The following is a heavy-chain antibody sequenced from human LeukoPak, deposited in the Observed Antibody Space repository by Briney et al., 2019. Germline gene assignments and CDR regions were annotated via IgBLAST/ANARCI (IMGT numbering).Heavy chain of an antibody. CDR2: INPNSGGT. CDR1: GYTFTGYY. J-gene: IGHJ4*02. V-gene: IGHV1-2*02. Sequence: ASVRVSCKASGYTFTGYYMHWVRQAPGQGLEWRGWINPNSGGTNYAQKFQGRVTMTRDTSISTAYMELSRLRSDDTAVYYCARFLTKLTFLGGVGEGPRATAPGGQGPLVPVS. D-gene: IGHD3-16*01. CDR3: ARFLTKLTFLGGVGEGPRATAP.